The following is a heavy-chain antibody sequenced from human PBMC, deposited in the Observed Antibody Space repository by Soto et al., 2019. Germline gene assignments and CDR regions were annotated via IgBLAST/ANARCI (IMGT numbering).Heavy chain of an antibody. CDR2: IIPIFGTA. CDR1: GGTFSSYA. J-gene: IGHJ4*02. Sequence: SVKVSCKASGGTFSSYAISWVRQAPGQGLEWMGGIIPIFGTANYAQKFQGRVTITADESTSTAYMELSSLRSEDTAVYYCAREGGSYPPTFDYWGQGTPVTVSS. CDR3: AREGGSYPPTFDY. D-gene: IGHD1-26*01. V-gene: IGHV1-69*13.